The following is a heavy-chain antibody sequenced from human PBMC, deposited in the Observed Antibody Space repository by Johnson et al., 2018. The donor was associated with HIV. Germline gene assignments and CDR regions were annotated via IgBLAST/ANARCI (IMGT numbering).Heavy chain of an antibody. J-gene: IGHJ3*02. CDR3: ARVRERWELLLSDGSDI. CDR1: GFTVSSNY. D-gene: IGHD1-26*01. V-gene: IGHV3-66*03. Sequence: EVQLVESGGGLIQPGGSLRLSCGASGFTVSSNYMSWVRQAPGTGLEWVSVIYSGCSTYYADSVTGRFPISRDNSKNTLYLQMNSLRAEDTALYYCARVRERWELLLSDGSDIWGQGTMVTLSS. CDR2: IYSGCST.